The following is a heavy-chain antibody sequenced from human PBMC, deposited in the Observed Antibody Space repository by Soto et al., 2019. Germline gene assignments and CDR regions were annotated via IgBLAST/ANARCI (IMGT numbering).Heavy chain of an antibody. CDR3: ARDRQSGYSSSWSPLWGKNYYYYYMDV. Sequence: ASVKVSCKASGYTFTGYYMHWVRQAPGQGLEWMGWINPNSGGTNYAQKFQGWVTMTRDTSISTAYMELSRLRSDDTAVYYCARDRQSGYSSSWSPLWGKNYYYYYMDVWGKGTTVTVSS. CDR1: GYTFTGYY. J-gene: IGHJ6*03. CDR2: INPNSGGT. V-gene: IGHV1-2*04. D-gene: IGHD6-13*01.